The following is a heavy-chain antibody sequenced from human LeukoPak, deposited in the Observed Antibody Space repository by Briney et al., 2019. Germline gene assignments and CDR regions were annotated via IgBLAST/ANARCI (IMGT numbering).Heavy chain of an antibody. CDR3: AREHKSYGDYPYYFDS. CDR2: INKKGGT. V-gene: IGHV4-30-4*01. J-gene: IGHJ4*02. Sequence: SQTLSLTCTVSSDSISSGDYYWGWIRQPAGKGLEFIGYINKKGGTFYNPPLKSRVSISIGTSKNQFSLKLTSVTAADTAVYFCAREHKSYGDYPYYFDSWGQGTLVTVSS. CDR1: SDSISSGDYY. D-gene: IGHD4-17*01.